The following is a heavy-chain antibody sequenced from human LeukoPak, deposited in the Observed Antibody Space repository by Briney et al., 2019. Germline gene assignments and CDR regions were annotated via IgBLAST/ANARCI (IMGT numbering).Heavy chain of an antibody. CDR1: GFTFSNYA. CDR3: ASPAVYSSSWYYFDY. V-gene: IGHV3-23*01. CDR2: ISGSGGST. J-gene: IGHJ4*02. Sequence: PGGSLRLSCSASGFTFSNYALSWVRQAPGKGLEWVSSISGSGGSTYYADSVKGRFTISRDNSKNTLYLQMNSLRAEDTAVYYCASPAVYSSSWYYFDYWGQGTLVTVSS. D-gene: IGHD6-13*01.